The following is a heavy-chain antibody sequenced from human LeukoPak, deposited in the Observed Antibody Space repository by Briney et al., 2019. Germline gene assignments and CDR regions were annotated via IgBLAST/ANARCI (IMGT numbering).Heavy chain of an antibody. CDR2: IYYSGST. J-gene: IGHJ4*02. Sequence: SETLSLTCTVSGGSISSYYWSWIRQPPGKGLEWIGYIYYSGSTNYNPSPKSRVTISVDTSKNQFSLKLSSVTAADTAVYYCAREWGPRRFSHYYFDYWGQGTLVTVSS. CDR3: AREWGPRRFSHYYFDY. D-gene: IGHD3-3*01. V-gene: IGHV4-59*12. CDR1: GGSISSYY.